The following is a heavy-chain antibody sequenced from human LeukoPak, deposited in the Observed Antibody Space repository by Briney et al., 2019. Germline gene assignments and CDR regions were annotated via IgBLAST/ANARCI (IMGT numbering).Heavy chain of an antibody. V-gene: IGHV4-34*01. CDR2: INHSGST. CDR3: ARDGSVRRGYSYGYWFDP. D-gene: IGHD5-18*01. Sequence: PSETLSLTRAVYGGSFSGYYWSWIRQPPGKGLEWIGEINHSGSTNYNPSLKSRVTISLDTSNTQFSLKLSSVTAADTAVYYCARDGSVRRGYSYGYWFDPWGQGTLVTVSS. CDR1: GGSFSGYY. J-gene: IGHJ5*02.